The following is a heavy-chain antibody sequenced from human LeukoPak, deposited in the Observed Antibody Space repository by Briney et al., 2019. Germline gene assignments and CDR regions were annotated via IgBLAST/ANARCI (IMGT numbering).Heavy chain of an antibody. V-gene: IGHV3-30*01. Sequence: GGSLRLSCATSGFTFSDFAMHWVRQAPGKGLEWVALISFDGYNTYHADSVKGRFTISRGTSKKTVSLQMDGLRPEDTALYYCAKAPRYNLAGRSFDQWGQGTLVTVSS. D-gene: IGHD6-6*01. CDR3: AKAPRYNLAGRSFDQ. J-gene: IGHJ4*02. CDR1: GFTFSDFA. CDR2: ISFDGYNT.